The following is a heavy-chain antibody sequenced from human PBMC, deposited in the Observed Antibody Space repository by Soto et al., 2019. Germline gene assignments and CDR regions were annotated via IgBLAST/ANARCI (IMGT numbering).Heavy chain of an antibody. CDR1: GFTFSSYS. Sequence: GGSLRLSCAASGFTFSSYSMNWVRQAPGKGLEWVSSISSSSSYIYYADSVKGRFTISRGNAKNSLYLQMNSLRAEDTAVYYCARDMGGSGWYSAYYYGMDVWGQRTTVTVSS. V-gene: IGHV3-21*01. CDR2: ISSSSSYI. D-gene: IGHD6-19*01. CDR3: ARDMGGSGWYSAYYYGMDV. J-gene: IGHJ6*02.